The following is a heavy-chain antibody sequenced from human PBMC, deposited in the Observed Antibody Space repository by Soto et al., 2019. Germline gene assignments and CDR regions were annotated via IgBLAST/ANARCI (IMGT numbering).Heavy chain of an antibody. D-gene: IGHD2-2*01. CDR1: GFTFDDYT. CDR2: ISWDGGST. Sequence: GGSLRLSCAASGFTFDDYTMHWVRQAPGKGLEWVSLISWDGGSTSYADSVKGRFTISRDNAKNTLYLQMNSLRAEDTASYYCVGLPYWGQGTLVTVSS. V-gene: IGHV3-43*01. CDR3: VGLPY. J-gene: IGHJ4*02.